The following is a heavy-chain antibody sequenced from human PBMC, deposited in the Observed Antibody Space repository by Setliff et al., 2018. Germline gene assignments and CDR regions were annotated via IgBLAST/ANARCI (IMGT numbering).Heavy chain of an antibody. CDR3: AGSTVTQVDY. Sequence: SETLSLTCTVSGASLNSGTYYWGWIRQPPGKGLEWIGRIYYRGDTYYNASLKGRLTISVDTAQNQFSLRLTSVTAADTAVYYCAGSTVTQVDYWGQGTLVTVSS. CDR2: IYYRGDT. J-gene: IGHJ4*02. V-gene: IGHV4-39*01. D-gene: IGHD4-17*01. CDR1: GASLNSGTYY.